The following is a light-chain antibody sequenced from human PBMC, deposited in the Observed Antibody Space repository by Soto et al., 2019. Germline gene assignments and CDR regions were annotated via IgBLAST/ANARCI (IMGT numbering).Light chain of an antibody. CDR2: AAS. Sequence: DVQLTHSPSFLSASVGDIVTITFRASHDISTALAWYQQKPGEAPKVLIHAASTLQSGVPSRFSGSGSGTDFTLTISRLEPEDFAVYYCQQYGRSPVTFGQGTKVDIK. CDR1: HDISTA. CDR3: QQYGRSPVT. V-gene: IGKV1-9*01. J-gene: IGKJ1*01.